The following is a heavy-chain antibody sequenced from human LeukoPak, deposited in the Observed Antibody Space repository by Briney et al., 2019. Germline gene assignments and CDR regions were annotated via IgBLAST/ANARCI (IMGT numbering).Heavy chain of an antibody. CDR2: INPNSGGT. Sequence: ASXXVSCKASGYTFTGYYMHWVRQAPGQGLEWMGRINPNSGGTNYAQKFQGRVTMTRDTSISTAYMELSRLRSDDTAVYYCARDLARRYYYYYMDVWGKGTTVTVSS. D-gene: IGHD3-3*02. CDR1: GYTFTGYY. J-gene: IGHJ6*03. V-gene: IGHV1-2*06. CDR3: ARDLARRYYYYYMDV.